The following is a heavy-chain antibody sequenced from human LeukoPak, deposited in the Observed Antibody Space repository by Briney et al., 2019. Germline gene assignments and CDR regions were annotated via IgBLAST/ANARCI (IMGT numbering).Heavy chain of an antibody. CDR2: ISGSGGGT. CDR3: AKVDITGTIPRAFDI. CDR1: GFTFSSYA. D-gene: IGHD1/OR15-1a*01. J-gene: IGHJ3*02. Sequence: GGSLRLSCAASGFTFSSYAMNWVRQAPGKGLEWVSTISGSGGGTYYADSVKGRFTISRDNSKNTLDLHLNSLRAEDTAMFYCAKVDITGTIPRAFDIWGQGTMVTVSS. V-gene: IGHV3-23*01.